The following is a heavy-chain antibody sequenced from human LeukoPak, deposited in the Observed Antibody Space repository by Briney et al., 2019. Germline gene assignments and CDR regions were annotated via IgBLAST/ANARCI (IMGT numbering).Heavy chain of an antibody. CDR1: GYSFSNYW. CDR3: ARKAYYYDSSGYESSYYFDY. D-gene: IGHD3-22*01. CDR2: IYPGDSNT. Sequence: GESLKISCQGSGYSFSNYWIGWVRQMPGKGLEWMGIIYPGDSNTKYSPSFQGQVTISADKSISTAYLQWSSLKASDTAMYYCARKAYYYDSSGYESSYYFDYWGQGTLVTVSS. J-gene: IGHJ4*02. V-gene: IGHV5-51*01.